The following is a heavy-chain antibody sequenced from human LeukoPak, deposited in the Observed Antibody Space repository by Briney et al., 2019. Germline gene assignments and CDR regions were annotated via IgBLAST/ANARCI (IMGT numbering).Heavy chain of an antibody. CDR3: AKCRVETYSSGWCNWLDP. V-gene: IGHV3-23*01. Sequence: PGGSLRLSCAASGFTFNTYAMSWVRQAPGMGLEWVSAIKSDGKTHYADFVKGRFTISRDNSKNTLSLQMNSLRAEDTALYYCAKCRVETYSSGWCNWLDPWGQGTQVTVSS. CDR2: IKSDGKT. CDR1: GFTFNTYA. J-gene: IGHJ5*02. D-gene: IGHD6-19*01.